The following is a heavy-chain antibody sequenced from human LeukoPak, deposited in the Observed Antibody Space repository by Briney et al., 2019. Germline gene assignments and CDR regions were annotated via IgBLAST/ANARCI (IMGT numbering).Heavy chain of an antibody. V-gene: IGHV5-10-1*01. D-gene: IGHD1-26*01. Sequence: GESLRISCKGSGYSFTSYWISWVRQMPGKGLEWMGRIDPSDSYTNYSPSFQGHVTISADKSISTAYLQWSSLKASDTALYYCARDTLSGRYWATRTNFDYWGQGTLVTVSS. CDR1: GYSFTSYW. CDR2: IDPSDSYT. J-gene: IGHJ4*02. CDR3: ARDTLSGRYWATRTNFDY.